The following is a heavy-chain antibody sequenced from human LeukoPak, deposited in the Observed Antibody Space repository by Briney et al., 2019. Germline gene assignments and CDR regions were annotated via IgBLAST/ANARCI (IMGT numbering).Heavy chain of an antibody. Sequence: GGSLRLSCAASGFTFSSYSMNWIRQAPGKGLEWVSSISSSSSYIYYADSVKGRFTISRDNAKNSLYLQMNSLRAEDTAVYYCARDGVVVAANDYWGQGTLVTVSS. V-gene: IGHV3-21*01. J-gene: IGHJ4*02. CDR1: GFTFSSYS. CDR2: ISSSSSYI. D-gene: IGHD2-15*01. CDR3: ARDGVVVAANDY.